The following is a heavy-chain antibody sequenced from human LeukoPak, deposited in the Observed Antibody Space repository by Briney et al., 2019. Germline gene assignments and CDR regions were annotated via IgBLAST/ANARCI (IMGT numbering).Heavy chain of an antibody. Sequence: GGSLRLSCGASGFNLNSYSTNWVRRAPGKGLEWVASILGSGSEMFYADSVKGRFTISRDNAANSLYLQMNSLRVEDTAVYHCAKVQSDIVGAVFFSFDVWGQGTMVSVSS. CDR2: ILGSGSEM. CDR3: AKVQSDIVGAVFFSFDV. J-gene: IGHJ3*01. D-gene: IGHD1-26*01. CDR1: GFNLNSYS. V-gene: IGHV3-21*06.